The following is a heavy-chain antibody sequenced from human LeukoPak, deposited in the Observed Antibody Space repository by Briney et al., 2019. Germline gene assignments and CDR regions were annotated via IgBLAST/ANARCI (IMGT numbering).Heavy chain of an antibody. CDR3: ASFRYSNSSQGWFDP. J-gene: IGHJ5*02. V-gene: IGHV4-34*01. D-gene: IGHD6-6*01. Sequence: PSETLSLTCAVYGGSFSGYYWSWIRQPPGKGLEWIGEINHSGSTNYNPSLKSRVTISVDTSKNQSSLKLSSVTAADTAVYYCASFRYSNSSQGWFDPWGQGTLVTVSS. CDR2: INHSGST. CDR1: GGSFSGYY.